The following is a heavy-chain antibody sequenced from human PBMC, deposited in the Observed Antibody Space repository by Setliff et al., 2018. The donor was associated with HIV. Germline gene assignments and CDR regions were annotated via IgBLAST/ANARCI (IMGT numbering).Heavy chain of an antibody. V-gene: IGHV4-34*01. CDR3: ARGAPYCNHGICHLFDY. D-gene: IGHD2-8*01. J-gene: IGHJ4*02. CDR1: GESFSGYY. CDR2: MNHSGRA. Sequence: SETLSLTCAVYGESFSGYYWSWIRQPAGKGLEWLGEMNHSGRAKYNPSLKSRFTISVDTSKNQFSLRLSSVTAADTAVYYCARGAPYCNHGICHLFDYWGQGNLVTVSS.